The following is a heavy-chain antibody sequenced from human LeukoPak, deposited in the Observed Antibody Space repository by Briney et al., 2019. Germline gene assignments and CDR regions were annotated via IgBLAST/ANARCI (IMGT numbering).Heavy chain of an antibody. CDR3: ARGKGQPKMSGWVYMDV. CDR1: SGSISSSSYY. J-gene: IGHJ6*03. CDR2: IYYSGST. V-gene: IGHV4-39*01. Sequence: PSETLSLTCTVSSGSISSSSYYWGWIRQPPGKGLEWIGSIYYSGSTYYNPSLKSRVTISVDTSKNQFSLKLSSVTAADTAVYYCARGKGQPKMSGWVYMDVWGKGTTVTVSS. D-gene: IGHD6-19*01.